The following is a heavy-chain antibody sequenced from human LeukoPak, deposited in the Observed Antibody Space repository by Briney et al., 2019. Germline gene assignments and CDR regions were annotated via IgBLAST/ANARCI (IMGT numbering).Heavy chain of an antibody. V-gene: IGHV4-34*01. CDR2: INHSGST. Sequence: PSETLSLTCAVYGGSFSGYYWSWIRQPSGKGLEWIGEINHSGSTNYNPSLKSRVTISVDTSRNQFSLKLSSVTAADTAVYYCASVGTSYSYGSGGSDYWGQGTLVTVSS. D-gene: IGHD3-10*01. CDR1: GGSFSGYY. J-gene: IGHJ4*02. CDR3: ASVGTSYSYGSGGSDY.